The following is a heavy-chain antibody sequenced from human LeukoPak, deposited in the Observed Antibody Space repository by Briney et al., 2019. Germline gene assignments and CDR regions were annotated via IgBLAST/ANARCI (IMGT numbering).Heavy chain of an antibody. J-gene: IGHJ4*02. CDR3: VRVNNFWSGHYDY. V-gene: IGHV3-74*01. CDR1: GFTFSSYG. Sequence: GGSLRLSCAASGFTFSSYGMHWVRQAPGKGLEYVSRINSDGSTTTYADSVKGRFTSSRDNAKNTLYLQMNSLRADDTAVYYCVRVNNFWSGHYDYWGQGTLVTVSS. CDR2: INSDGSTT. D-gene: IGHD3-3*01.